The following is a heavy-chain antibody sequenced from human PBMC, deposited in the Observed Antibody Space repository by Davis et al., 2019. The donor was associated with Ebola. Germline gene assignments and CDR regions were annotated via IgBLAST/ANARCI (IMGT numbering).Heavy chain of an antibody. CDR2: ISSSGSTI. J-gene: IGHJ5*02. D-gene: IGHD6-13*01. V-gene: IGHV3-48*03. Sequence: GESLKISCAASGFTFSSYEMNWVRQAPGKGLEWVSYISSSGSTIYYADSVKGRFTISRDNAKNSLYLQMNSLRAEETAVYYCASIKYSSSWYFWFDPWGQGTLVTVSS. CDR1: GFTFSSYE. CDR3: ASIKYSSSWYFWFDP.